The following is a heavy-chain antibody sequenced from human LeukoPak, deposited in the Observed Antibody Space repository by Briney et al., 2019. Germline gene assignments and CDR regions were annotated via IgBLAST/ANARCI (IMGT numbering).Heavy chain of an antibody. CDR2: IYTSGST. V-gene: IGHV4-4*07. J-gene: IGHJ6*03. D-gene: IGHD3-10*01. Sequence: PSETLSLTCTVSGGSISSYYWSWIRQPAGKGLEWIGRIYTSGSTSYNPSLKSRVTMSVDTSKNQFSLKLSSVTAADTAVYYCARVAWFGELPYYYYYMDVWGKGTTVTISS. CDR1: GGSISSYY. CDR3: ARVAWFGELPYYYYYMDV.